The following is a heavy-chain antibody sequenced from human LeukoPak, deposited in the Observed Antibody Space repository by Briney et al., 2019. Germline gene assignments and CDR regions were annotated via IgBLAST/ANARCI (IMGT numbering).Heavy chain of an antibody. CDR2: INWNGGST. V-gene: IGHV3-20*04. Sequence: PGGSPRLSCAASGFTFDDYGMSWVRQAPGEGLEWVSGINWNGGSTGYADSVKGRFTISRDNAKNSLYLQMNSLRAEDTALYYCARDYPGGKYFDYWGQGALVTVSS. CDR1: GFTFDDYG. D-gene: IGHD3-16*01. CDR3: ARDYPGGKYFDY. J-gene: IGHJ4*02.